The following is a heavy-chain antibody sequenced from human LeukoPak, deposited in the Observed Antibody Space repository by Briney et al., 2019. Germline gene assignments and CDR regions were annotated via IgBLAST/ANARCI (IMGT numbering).Heavy chain of an antibody. V-gene: IGHV4-39*07. Sequence: KPSETLSLTCTVSGGSISSSSYYWGWIRQPPGKGLEWIGSIYYSGSTYYNPSLKSRVTISVDTSKNQFSLKLSSVTAADTAVYYCARDRYYDRSAFDIWGQGTMVTVSS. J-gene: IGHJ3*02. CDR1: GGSISSSSYY. D-gene: IGHD3-22*01. CDR2: IYYSGST. CDR3: ARDRYYDRSAFDI.